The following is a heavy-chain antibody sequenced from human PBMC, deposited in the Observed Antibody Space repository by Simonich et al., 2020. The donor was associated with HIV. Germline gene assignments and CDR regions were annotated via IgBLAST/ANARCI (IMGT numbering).Heavy chain of an antibody. J-gene: IGHJ3*02. D-gene: IGHD1-26*01. V-gene: IGHV1-2*06. CDR3: ATHGPGSYSSALDI. CDR2: VNPNSGGT. Sequence: QVQLVQSGAEVKKPGASVKVSCKASGYPFPDYNIHWVRQAPGQGLEGMGRVNPNSGGTDYPQKFQGRVTMTRDTSVTTAYMQLTRLRSDDTAVYYCATHGPGSYSSALDIWGQGTKVTVSS. CDR1: GYPFPDYN.